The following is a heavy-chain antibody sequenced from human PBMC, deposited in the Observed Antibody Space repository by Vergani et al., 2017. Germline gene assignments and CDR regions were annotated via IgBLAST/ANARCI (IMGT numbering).Heavy chain of an antibody. Sequence: QMQLVQSGPEVKKPGTSVKVSCKASGFTFTSSAMQWVRQARGQRLEWIGWIVVGSGNTNYAQKCQERVTITRDMSTSTAYMELSSLRSEDTAVYYCARNDGFGELPSPYYFDYWGQGTLVTVSS. V-gene: IGHV1-58*02. CDR2: IVVGSGNT. CDR1: GFTFTSSA. D-gene: IGHD3-10*01. J-gene: IGHJ4*02. CDR3: ARNDGFGELPSPYYFDY.